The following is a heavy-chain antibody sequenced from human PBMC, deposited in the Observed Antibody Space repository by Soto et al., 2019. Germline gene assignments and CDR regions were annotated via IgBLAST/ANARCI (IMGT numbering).Heavy chain of an antibody. CDR2: ISGSGGTT. Sequence: EVQLLESGGGLVQPGGSLRLSCAASGFTFSSYAMTWVRQAPGKGLEWVSAISGSGGTTYYADSVKGRCTISRDNSKSTLNLQVNNLRPEDTAVYYCAKYPGGTYSWSAFDSWGQGTMVTVSS. D-gene: IGHD1-26*01. CDR1: GFTFSSYA. J-gene: IGHJ3*02. V-gene: IGHV3-23*01. CDR3: AKYPGGTYSWSAFDS.